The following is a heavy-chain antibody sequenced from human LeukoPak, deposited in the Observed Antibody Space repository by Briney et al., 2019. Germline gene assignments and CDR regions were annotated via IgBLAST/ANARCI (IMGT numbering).Heavy chain of an antibody. CDR1: GGTFSSYA. V-gene: IGHV1-69*05. D-gene: IGHD6-13*01. Sequence: ASVKVSCKASGGTFSSYAISWVRQAPGQGLEWMGGIIPIFGTANYAQKFQGRVTITTDESTSTAYMELSSLRSEDTAVYYCARDWRAAAGSIYYYMDVWGKGTTVTVSS. CDR2: IIPIFGTA. J-gene: IGHJ6*03. CDR3: ARDWRAAAGSIYYYMDV.